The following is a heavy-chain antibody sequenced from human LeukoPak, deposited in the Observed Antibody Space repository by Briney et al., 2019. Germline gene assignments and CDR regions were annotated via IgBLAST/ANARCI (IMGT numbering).Heavy chain of an antibody. D-gene: IGHD3-10*01. J-gene: IGHJ4*02. V-gene: IGHV3-21*01. CDR1: GFTFSTYG. CDR2: ISSSSSYI. CDR3: ARGRMVRGVIPNY. Sequence: PGGSLRLSCAASGFTFSTYGMNWVRQAPGKGLEWVSSISSSSSYIYYADSVKGRFTISRDNAKNSLYLQMNSLRAEDTAVYYCARGRMVRGVIPNYWGQGTLVTVSS.